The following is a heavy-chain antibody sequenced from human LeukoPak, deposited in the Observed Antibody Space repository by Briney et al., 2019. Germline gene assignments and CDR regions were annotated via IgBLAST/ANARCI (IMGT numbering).Heavy chain of an antibody. CDR2: ISGSGGST. J-gene: IGHJ4*02. CDR3: AKTDLTYYDFWSGYTIPSLDY. V-gene: IGHV3-23*01. Sequence: PGGSLRLSCAASGFTFSSYAMSWVRQAPGKGLEWVSAISGSGGSTYYADSVKGRFTIPRDNSKNTLYLQMNSLRAEDTAVYYCAKTDLTYYDFWSGYTIPSLDYWGQGTLVAVSS. D-gene: IGHD3-3*01. CDR1: GFTFSSYA.